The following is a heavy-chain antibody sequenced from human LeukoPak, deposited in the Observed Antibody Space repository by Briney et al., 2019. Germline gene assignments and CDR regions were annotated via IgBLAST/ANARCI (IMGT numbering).Heavy chain of an antibody. CDR1: GFTFSSSS. Sequence: GGSLRLSCVASGFTFSSSSMNWVRQAPGKGLEWVSYISGTSSHIYYADSVKGRFTISRDNAKNSLYLQMNSLRDEDTAVYYCARCSGSSTYHSDDFWGQGTLVTVSS. D-gene: IGHD2-15*01. CDR3: ARCSGSSTYHSDDF. J-gene: IGHJ4*02. CDR2: ISGTSSHI. V-gene: IGHV3-48*02.